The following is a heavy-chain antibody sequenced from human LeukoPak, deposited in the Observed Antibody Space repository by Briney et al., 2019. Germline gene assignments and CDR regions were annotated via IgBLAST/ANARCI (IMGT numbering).Heavy chain of an antibody. Sequence: SETLSLTCTVSGGSISSYYWSWIRQPAGKGLEWIGRIYTSGSTNYNPSLKSRVTMSVDTSKNQFSLKLGSVTAADTAVYYCARDGVAAAGAPTYYFDYWGQGTLVTVSS. D-gene: IGHD6-13*01. J-gene: IGHJ4*02. V-gene: IGHV4-4*07. CDR1: GGSISSYY. CDR2: IYTSGST. CDR3: ARDGVAAAGAPTYYFDY.